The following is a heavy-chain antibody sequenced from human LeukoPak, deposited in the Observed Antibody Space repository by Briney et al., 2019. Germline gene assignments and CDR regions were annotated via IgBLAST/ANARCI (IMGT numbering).Heavy chain of an antibody. V-gene: IGHV4-59*12. J-gene: IGHJ4*02. Sequence: KPSETLSLTCTVSGGSISSYYWSWIRQPPGKGLEWIGYIYYSGSTNYNPSLKSRVTISVDTSKNQFSLKLSSVTAADTAVYYCARDRGGSYSAIDYWGQGTLVTVSS. CDR3: ARDRGGSYSAIDY. D-gene: IGHD1-26*01. CDR2: IYYSGST. CDR1: GGSISSYY.